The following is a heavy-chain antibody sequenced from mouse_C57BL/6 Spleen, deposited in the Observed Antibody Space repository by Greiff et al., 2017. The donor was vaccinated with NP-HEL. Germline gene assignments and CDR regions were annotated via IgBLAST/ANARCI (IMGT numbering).Heavy chain of an antibody. CDR2: ISYDGSN. J-gene: IGHJ4*01. Sequence: EVQLQQSGPGLVKPSQSLSLTCSVTGYSITSGYYWNWIRQFPGNKLEWMGYISYDGSNNYNPSLKNRISITRDTSKNQFFLKLNSVTTEDTATYYCASDLPNSYYYAMDYWGQGTSVTVSS. CDR1: GYSITSGYY. CDR3: ASDLPNSYYYAMDY. V-gene: IGHV3-6*01.